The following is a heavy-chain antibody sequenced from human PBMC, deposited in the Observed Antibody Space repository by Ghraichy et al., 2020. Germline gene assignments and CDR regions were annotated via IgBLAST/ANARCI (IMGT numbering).Heavy chain of an antibody. Sequence: SETLSLTCTVSGGSISGSYWSWIRQSPGKRLEWIGYFYYSGSTNYNPSLKSRVTISIDKSKNQFSLRLTSVTAADTAVYFCARGYTSFAYDYWCQGTLVTVSS. CDR2: FYYSGST. D-gene: IGHD6-19*01. J-gene: IGHJ4*02. CDR3: ARGYTSFAYDY. CDR1: GGSISGSY. V-gene: IGHV4-59*01.